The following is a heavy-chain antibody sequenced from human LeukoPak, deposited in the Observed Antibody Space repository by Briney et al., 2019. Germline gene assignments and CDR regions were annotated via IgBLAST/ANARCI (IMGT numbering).Heavy chain of an antibody. J-gene: IGHJ6*02. CDR1: GGTFSSYA. V-gene: IGHV1-69*04. D-gene: IGHD1-26*01. Sequence: ASVKVSCKASGGTFSSYAISWVRQAPGQGLEWMGRIIPILGIANYAQKFQGRVTITADKSTSTAYMELSSLRSEDTAVYYCARGYSGSYVGVWGQGTTVTVSS. CDR3: ARGYSGSYVGV. CDR2: IIPILGIA.